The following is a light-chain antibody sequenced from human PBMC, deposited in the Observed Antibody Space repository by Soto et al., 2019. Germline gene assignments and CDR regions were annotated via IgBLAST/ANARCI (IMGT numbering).Light chain of an antibody. Sequence: EILIAQYTVTLAECVGESGRRSFKDSQSVSSNLAWYQQKPGQAPRLLIYGASTRATGIPARFSGSGSGTEFTCTSSSLQSEAFAVNYCQQYNSWPRSWTGGDGTKVDIK. CDR3: QQYNSWPRSWT. CDR1: QSVSSN. V-gene: IGKV3-15*01. CDR2: GAS. J-gene: IGKJ1*01.